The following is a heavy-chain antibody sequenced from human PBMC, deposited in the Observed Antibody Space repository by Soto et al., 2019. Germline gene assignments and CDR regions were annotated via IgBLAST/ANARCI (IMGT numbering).Heavy chain of an antibody. CDR3: ARSLSRSGPPLCF. J-gene: IGHJ3*01. V-gene: IGHV1-46*03. D-gene: IGHD2-15*01. CDR2: INPSVGST. Sequence: ASVKVSWKASGYTFTRPDINRVRRPLGQKLERMGIINPSVGSTSYAQKFQGRVTMTRDTSTSTVYMELSSLRSEDTAVYYCARSLSRSGPPLCFWGQGTMVTGSS. CDR1: GYTFTRPD.